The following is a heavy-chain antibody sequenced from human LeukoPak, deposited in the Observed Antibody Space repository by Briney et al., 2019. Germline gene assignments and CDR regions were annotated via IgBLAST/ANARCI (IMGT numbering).Heavy chain of an antibody. CDR3: AKVDSSCYRRGAFDI. D-gene: IGHD3-22*01. CDR1: GFTFSGYA. J-gene: IGHJ3*02. Sequence: GGSLRLSCAASGFTFSGYAMYWVRQAPGKGLEWETFISDDGNNKYYADSVKGRFTNSRDNSKNSLYLQMNSLRAEDTAVYYCAKVDSSCYRRGAFDIWGQGTMVTVSS. CDR2: ISDDGNNK. V-gene: IGHV3-30-3*01.